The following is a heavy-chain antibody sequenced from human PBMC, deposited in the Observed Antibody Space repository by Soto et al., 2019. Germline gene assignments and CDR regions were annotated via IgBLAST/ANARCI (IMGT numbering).Heavy chain of an antibody. J-gene: IGHJ5*02. V-gene: IGHV3-21*01. CDR2: ISSSSSYI. Sequence: PGGSLRLSCAASGFTFSSYSMNWVRQAPGKGLEWVSSISSSSSYIYYADSVKGRFTISRDNAKNSLYLQMNSLRAEDTAVYYCARSYQLPIPPDWFDPWGQGTLVTVSS. CDR3: ARSYQLPIPPDWFDP. CDR1: GFTFSSYS. D-gene: IGHD2-2*01.